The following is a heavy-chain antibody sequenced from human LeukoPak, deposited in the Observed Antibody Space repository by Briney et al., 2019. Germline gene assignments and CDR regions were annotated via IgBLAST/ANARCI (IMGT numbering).Heavy chain of an antibody. V-gene: IGHV3-30-3*01. CDR2: ISYDGSNK. J-gene: IGHJ4*02. Sequence: PGGSLRLSCAASGFTFSSYAMHWVRQAPGKGLEWVAVISYDGSNKYYADSVKGRFTISRDNSKNTLYLQMNSLRAEDTAVYYCARGRTVLLWFGELLYWGQGTLVTVSS. D-gene: IGHD3-10*01. CDR1: GFTFSSYA. CDR3: ARGRTVLLWFGELLY.